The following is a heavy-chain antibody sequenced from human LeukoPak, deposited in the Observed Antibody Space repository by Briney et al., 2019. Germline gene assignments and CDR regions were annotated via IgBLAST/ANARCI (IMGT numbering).Heavy chain of an antibody. CDR3: ARDLLLYPCGGFY. CDR2: ISSSSSYI. D-gene: IGHD2-21*01. J-gene: IGHJ4*02. V-gene: IGHV3-21*01. CDR1: GFTFSSYS. Sequence: GGSLRLSCAASGFTFSSYSMNWVRQAPGKGLEWVSSISSSSSYIYYADSVKGRFTISRDNAKNSLYLQMNSLRAEDTAVYYCARDLLLYPCGGFYWGQGTLVTLSP.